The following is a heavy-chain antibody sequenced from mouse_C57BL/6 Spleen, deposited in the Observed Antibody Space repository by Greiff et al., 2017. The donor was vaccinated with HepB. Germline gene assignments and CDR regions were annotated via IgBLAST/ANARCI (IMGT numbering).Heavy chain of an antibody. J-gene: IGHJ3*01. V-gene: IGHV1-26*01. CDR3: ARYDDGVAWFAY. CDR2: INPNNGGT. CDR1: GYTFTDYY. D-gene: IGHD2-4*01. Sequence: VQLQQSGPELVKPGASVKISCKASGYTFTDYYMNWVKQSHGKSLEWIGDINPNNGGTSYNQKFKGKATLTVDKSSSTAYMELRSLTSEDSAVYYCARYDDGVAWFAYWGQGTLVTVSA.